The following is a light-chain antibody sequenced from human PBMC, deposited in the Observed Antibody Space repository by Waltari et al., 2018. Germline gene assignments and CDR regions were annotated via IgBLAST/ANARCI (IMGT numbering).Light chain of an antibody. CDR1: TTDLGTYEY. V-gene: IGLV2-14*03. CDR2: DVT. J-gene: IGLJ2*01. CDR3: SSYATASALMV. Sequence: QSALTQPASVSGSLGQSVPISCTGSTTDLGTYEYVSWYQQHPGKAPKLIIFDVTNRPSGISTRFSGSKSGDTASLTISALQAEDEADYHCSSYATASALMVFGGGTRLTVL.